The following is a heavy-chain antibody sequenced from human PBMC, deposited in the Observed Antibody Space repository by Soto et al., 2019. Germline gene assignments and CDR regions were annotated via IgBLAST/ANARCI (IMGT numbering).Heavy chain of an antibody. V-gene: IGHV1-46*03. CDR3: ARAKEAAAAKPLYYYYMDV. D-gene: IGHD6-13*01. J-gene: IGHJ6*03. CDR2: INPSGGST. Sequence: ASVKVSCKASGYTFTSYYMHWVRQAPGQGLEWMGIINPSGGSTSYAQKFQGRVTMTRDTSTSTVYMELSSLRSEETAVYYWARAKEAAAAKPLYYYYMDVWGKGTTVTVSS. CDR1: GYTFTSYY.